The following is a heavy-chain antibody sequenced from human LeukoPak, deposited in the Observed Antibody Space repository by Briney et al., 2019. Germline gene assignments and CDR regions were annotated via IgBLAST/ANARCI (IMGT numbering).Heavy chain of an antibody. CDR1: GGSFSGYY. J-gene: IGHJ5*02. CDR2: INHSGST. V-gene: IGHV4-34*01. CDR3: ARGQANWFDP. Sequence: SETLSLTCAVYGGSFSGYYWSWIRQPPGKGLEWIGEINHSGSTNYNPSLKSRVTISVDTSKNQFSLKLSSVTAADTAVYYYARGQANWFDPWGQGTLVTVSS.